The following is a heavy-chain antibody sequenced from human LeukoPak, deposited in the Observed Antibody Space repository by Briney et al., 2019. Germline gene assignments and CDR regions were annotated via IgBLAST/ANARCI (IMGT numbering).Heavy chain of an antibody. J-gene: IGHJ5*02. Sequence: PSGTLSLTCAVYGGSFSGYYWSWIRQPPGKGLEWIGEINHSGSTNYNPSLKSRVTISVDTSKNQFSLKLSSVTAADTAVYYCARSYSSSWYWSWFDPGAREPWSPSPQ. D-gene: IGHD6-13*01. CDR3: ARSYSSSWYWSWFDP. CDR2: INHSGST. CDR1: GGSFSGYY. V-gene: IGHV4-34*01.